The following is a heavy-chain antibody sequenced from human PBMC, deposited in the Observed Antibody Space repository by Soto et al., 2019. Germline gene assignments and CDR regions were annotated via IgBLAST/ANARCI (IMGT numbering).Heavy chain of an antibody. CDR2: INAGNGNT. Sequence: ASVKVSCKASEYTFTSYAMHWVRQAPGQRLEWMGWINAGNGNTKYSQKFQGRVTITRDTSASTAYMELSSLRSEDTAVYYCARVTAATGYYYYYGMDVWGQGTTVTVSS. J-gene: IGHJ6*02. CDR3: ARVTAATGYYYYYGMDV. D-gene: IGHD2-15*01. CDR1: EYTFTSYA. V-gene: IGHV1-3*01.